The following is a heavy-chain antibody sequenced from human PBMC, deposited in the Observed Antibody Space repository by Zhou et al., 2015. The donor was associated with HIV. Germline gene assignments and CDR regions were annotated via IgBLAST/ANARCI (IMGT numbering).Heavy chain of an antibody. Sequence: QVQLVQSGAEVKKPGSSVKVSCKASGGTFSSYAISWVRQAPGQGLEWMGGIIPIFGTANYAQKFQGRVTITADESTSTAYMELSSLRSEDTAVYYCARSWGDSCSSTSCYHPAFDIWAKGQWSPSLQ. CDR3: ARSWGDSCSSTSCYHPAFDI. J-gene: IGHJ3*02. CDR1: GGTFSSYA. CDR2: IIPIFGTA. V-gene: IGHV1-69*01. D-gene: IGHD2-2*01.